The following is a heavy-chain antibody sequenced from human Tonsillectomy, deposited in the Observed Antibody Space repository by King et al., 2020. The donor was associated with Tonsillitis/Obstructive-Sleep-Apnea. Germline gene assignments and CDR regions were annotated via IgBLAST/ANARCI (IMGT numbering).Heavy chain of an antibody. V-gene: IGHV3-21*01. CDR3: ATALNGCGCYFCAFDS. Sequence: QLVQSGGGLVKPGGSLRLSCAASGFTFSNYNINWVRQAPGEGLEWVSSISGGSTYIYYADSVQGRFTISTDKAKNSLYLQMNSLRAEDTAVYYCATALNGCGCYFCAFDSWGQGTLVTVSS. D-gene: IGHD3-3*01. J-gene: IGHJ4*02. CDR1: GFTFSNYN. CDR2: ISGGSTYI.